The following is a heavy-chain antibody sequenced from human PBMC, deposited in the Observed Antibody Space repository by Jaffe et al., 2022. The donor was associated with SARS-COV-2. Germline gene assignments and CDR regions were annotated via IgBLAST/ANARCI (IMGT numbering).Heavy chain of an antibody. J-gene: IGHJ4*02. Sequence: EVQLVESGGGLVQPGRSLRLSCTASGFTFGDYAMSWVRQAPGKGLEWVGFIRNKAYGGTTEYAASVKGRFTISRDDSKSIGYLQMNSLKTEDTAVYYCTRFLITGGLPGFDYWGQGTLVTVSS. D-gene: IGHD3-10*01. CDR1: GFTFGDYA. V-gene: IGHV3-49*04. CDR3: TRFLITGGLPGFDY. CDR2: IRNKAYGGTT.